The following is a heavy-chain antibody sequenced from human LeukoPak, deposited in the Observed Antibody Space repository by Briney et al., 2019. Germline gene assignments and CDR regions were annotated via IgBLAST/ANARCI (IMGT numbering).Heavy chain of an antibody. D-gene: IGHD3-10*01. CDR2: IIPIFGTA. Sequence: SVKVSCKASGGTFSSYAISWVRQAPGQGLEWMGGIIPIFGTANYAQKFQGRVTITADKSTSTAYVELSSLRSEDTAVYYCARGSMVRGVILLDVWGKGTTVTVSS. J-gene: IGHJ6*04. CDR1: GGTFSSYA. V-gene: IGHV1-69*06. CDR3: ARGSMVRGVILLDV.